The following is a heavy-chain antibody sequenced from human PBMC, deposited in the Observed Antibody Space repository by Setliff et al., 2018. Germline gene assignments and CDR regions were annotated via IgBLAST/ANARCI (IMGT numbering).Heavy chain of an antibody. D-gene: IGHD3-22*01. V-gene: IGHV1-2*07. CDR3: VRDRNYYYDSSAYYYLYHYMEV. J-gene: IGHJ6*03. CDR1: GYTFTAYY. CDR2: INPDSGGS. Sequence: ASVKVSCKTSGYTFTAYYIHWVRQAPGQGLEWVGWINPDSGGSQFADKFQGRVSMTRDKSISTVYMELSGLKSDDTGVYYCVRDRNYYYDSSAYYYLYHYMEVWGKGTTVTVSS.